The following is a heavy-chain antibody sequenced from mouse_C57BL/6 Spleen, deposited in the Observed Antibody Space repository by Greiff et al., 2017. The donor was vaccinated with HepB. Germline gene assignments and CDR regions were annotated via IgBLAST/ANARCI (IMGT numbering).Heavy chain of an antibody. CDR3: ARLWLLPYYFDY. CDR1: GYAFSSYW. CDR2: IYPGDGDT. V-gene: IGHV1-80*01. J-gene: IGHJ2*01. Sequence: QVQLQQSGAELVKPGASVKISCKASGYAFSSYWMNWVKQRPGKGLEWIGQIYPGDGDTNYNGKFKGKATLTADKSSSTAYMQLSSLTSEDSAVYFCARLWLLPYYFDYWGQGTTLTVSS. D-gene: IGHD2-3*01.